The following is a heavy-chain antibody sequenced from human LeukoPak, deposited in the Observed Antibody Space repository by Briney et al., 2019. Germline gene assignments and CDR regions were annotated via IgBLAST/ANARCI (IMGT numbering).Heavy chain of an antibody. Sequence: ASETLSLTCTVSGGSISSSSYYWGWIRQPPGKGLEWIGSIYYSGSTYYNPSPKSRVTISVDTSKNQFSLKLSSVTAADTAVYYCARGSPRITIFGVVNLQTYYYFDYWGQGTLVTVSS. D-gene: IGHD3-3*01. CDR2: IYYSGST. CDR1: GGSISSSSYY. CDR3: ARGSPRITIFGVVNLQTYYYFDY. J-gene: IGHJ4*02. V-gene: IGHV4-39*07.